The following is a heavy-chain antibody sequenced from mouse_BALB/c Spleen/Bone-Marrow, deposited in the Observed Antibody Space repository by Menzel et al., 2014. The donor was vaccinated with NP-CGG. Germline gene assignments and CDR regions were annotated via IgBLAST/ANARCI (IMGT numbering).Heavy chain of an antibody. CDR3: ARLGYYGYFVD. CDR1: GFDFRRYW. J-gene: IGHJ2*01. V-gene: IGHV4-1*02. Sequence: EVKLMESGGGLVQPGGSLKLSCAASGFDFRRYWMSWVRQVPGKGLEWIGEINPESSTINYTPSLKDKFIISRDNAKSTLYLQMSKVRSGDTALYYCARLGYYGYFVDWGQGTTLTVSS. D-gene: IGHD2-3*01. CDR2: INPESSTI.